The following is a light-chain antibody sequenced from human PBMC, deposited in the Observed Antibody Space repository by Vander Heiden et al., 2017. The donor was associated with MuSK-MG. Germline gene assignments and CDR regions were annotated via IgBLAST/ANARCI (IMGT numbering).Light chain of an antibody. CDR1: QSVTSN. V-gene: IGKV3-15*01. J-gene: IGKJ4*01. CDR3: QQYNNWPPLT. CDR2: GAS. Sequence: EIVMTQSPATLSVSPGERATISCRASQSVTSNLAWYQQKPGQAPRLLIYGASTRATGIPARFSGSGSGTEFTLTISSLQSEDFALYYCQQYNNWPPLTFGGETKVEIK.